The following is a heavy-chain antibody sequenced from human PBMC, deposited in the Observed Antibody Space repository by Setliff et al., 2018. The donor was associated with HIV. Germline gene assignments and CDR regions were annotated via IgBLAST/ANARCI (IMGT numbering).Heavy chain of an antibody. CDR3: ASLFSKEVAGDDY. CDR1: GFTFSSYS. J-gene: IGHJ4*02. V-gene: IGHV3-48*04. D-gene: IGHD6-19*01. Sequence: GGSLRLSCAASGFTFSSYSMNWVRQAPGKGLEWVSYISSSGNTIYYADSVKGRFTISRDNAKNSLYLQMNRLRAEDTALYYCASLFSKEVAGDDYWGQGTLVTVSS. CDR2: ISSSGNTI.